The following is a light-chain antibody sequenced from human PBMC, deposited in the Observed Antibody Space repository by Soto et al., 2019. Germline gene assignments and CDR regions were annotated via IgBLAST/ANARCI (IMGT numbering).Light chain of an antibody. CDR2: STS. CDR3: QQYDDSAPYI. Sequence: EIVLTQSPGTLSLSPGERATLSCRASQNINTKYSAWYQQKPGQPPSLLIFSTSTRASGIPDRFSGSGSGKDFTLTISRLEPEDSAVYFCQQYDDSAPYIFGQGTSLDIK. CDR1: QNINTKY. V-gene: IGKV3-20*01. J-gene: IGKJ2*01.